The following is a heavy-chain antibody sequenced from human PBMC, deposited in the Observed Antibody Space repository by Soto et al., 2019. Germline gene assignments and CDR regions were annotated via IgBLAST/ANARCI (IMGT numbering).Heavy chain of an antibody. V-gene: IGHV3-48*03. CDR2: ISSSGSTI. J-gene: IGHJ4*02. CDR1: GFTFSSYE. CDR3: ARDWYSSGLDY. D-gene: IGHD6-19*01. Sequence: PGGSLRLSCAASGFTFSSYEMNWVRQAPGKGLEWVSYISSSGSTIYYADSVKGRFTISRDNAKNSLYLQMNSLRAEDTAVYYCARDWYSSGLDYWGQGTLVTVSS.